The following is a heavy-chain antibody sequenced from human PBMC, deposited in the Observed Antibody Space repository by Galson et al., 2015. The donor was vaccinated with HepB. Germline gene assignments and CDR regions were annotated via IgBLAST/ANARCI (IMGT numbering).Heavy chain of an antibody. D-gene: IGHD2-8*01. J-gene: IGHJ2*01. Sequence: SLRLSCAASGFIFSSYAMSWVRQAPRKGLEWVSVLSGSGGNILYADSVKGRFTISRDNSKNTLYLQMDSLRAEDTAVYYCAKDLMGNGPVGYLDLWGRGTLVTVSS. CDR3: AKDLMGNGPVGYLDL. CDR1: GFIFSSYA. CDR2: LSGSGGNI. V-gene: IGHV3-23*01.